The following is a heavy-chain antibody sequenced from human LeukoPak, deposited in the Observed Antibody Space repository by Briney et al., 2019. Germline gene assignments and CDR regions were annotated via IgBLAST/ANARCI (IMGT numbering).Heavy chain of an antibody. Sequence: SETLSLTCTVSGGSISSSSYYWGWIRQPPGKGLEWIGSIYYSGNTDYNPSLKSRVTISVETSKNQFSLKLSSVTAADTAVYYCARASLLLWFGEPRTNWFDPWGQGTLVTVSS. J-gene: IGHJ5*02. CDR1: GGSISSSSYY. D-gene: IGHD3-10*01. CDR3: ARASLLLWFGEPRTNWFDP. V-gene: IGHV4-39*07. CDR2: IYYSGNT.